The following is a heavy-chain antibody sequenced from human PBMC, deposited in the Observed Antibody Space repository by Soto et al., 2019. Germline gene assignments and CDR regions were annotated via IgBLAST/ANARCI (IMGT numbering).Heavy chain of an antibody. J-gene: IGHJ6*02. CDR2: IVVGSGNT. CDR1: GFTFTSSA. Sequence: QMQLVQSGPEVKKPGTSVKVSCKASGFTFTSSAVQWVRQARGQRLEWIGWIVVGSGNTNYAQKFQERVTITRDMSTSTAYMELSSLRSEDTAVYYCAAEGGSSSPFYYYYGMDVWGQGTTVTVSS. D-gene: IGHD6-6*01. CDR3: AAEGGSSSPFYYYYGMDV. V-gene: IGHV1-58*01.